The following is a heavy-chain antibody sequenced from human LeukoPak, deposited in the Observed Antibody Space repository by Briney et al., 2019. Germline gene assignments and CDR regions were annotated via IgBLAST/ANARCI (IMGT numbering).Heavy chain of an antibody. CDR3: ARDRVPGSYFDSWLDP. CDR1: GYPFPHYY. CDR2: LSPNTGDT. V-gene: IGHV1-2*02. D-gene: IGHD1-26*01. J-gene: IGHJ5*02. Sequence: ASMKVSCQASGYPFPHYYVHWVRQAPGQGLEWLGLLSPNTGDTHYAKKFHGRVTVTRDTSINTAYMQLTRLRSDDTAVYYCARDRVPGSYFDSWLDPWGQGTLVIVSS.